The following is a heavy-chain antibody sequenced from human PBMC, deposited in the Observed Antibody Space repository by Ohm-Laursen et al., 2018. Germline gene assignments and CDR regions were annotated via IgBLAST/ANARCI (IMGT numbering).Heavy chain of an antibody. D-gene: IGHD3-9*01. CDR1: GFPFSGYS. CDR3: ARDPPEYYGILTGYPPPAIDI. V-gene: IGHV3-21*05. CDR2: ISHASSHI. Sequence: SLRLSCTASGFPFSGYSMNWVRQAPGKGLEWISYISHASSHIYYADSVKGRFTISRDNAKNSLYLQMSSLRAEDTAVYYCARDPPEYYGILTGYPPPAIDIWGQGTMVTVSS. J-gene: IGHJ3*02.